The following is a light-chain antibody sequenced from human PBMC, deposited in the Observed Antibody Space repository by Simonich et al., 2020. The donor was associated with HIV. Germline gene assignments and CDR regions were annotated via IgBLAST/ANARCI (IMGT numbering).Light chain of an antibody. CDR3: QQYYSTPQLT. CDR2: AES. V-gene: IGKV1-NL1*01. CDR1: QVISNS. Sequence: DIQMTQSPSSLSSSVGARVTITCRASQVISNSLAWCQQKPGTAPTVLLYAESRLESGVPSRFSGSGSGTDYTLTISSLQPEDVATYYCQQYYSTPQLTFGGGTKVEIK. J-gene: IGKJ4*01.